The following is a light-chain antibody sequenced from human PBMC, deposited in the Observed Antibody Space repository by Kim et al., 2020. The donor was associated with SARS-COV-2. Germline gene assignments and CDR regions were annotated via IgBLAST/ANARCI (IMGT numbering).Light chain of an antibody. J-gene: IGLJ1*01. CDR1: SSNIGAGYD. CDR2: GNS. V-gene: IGLV1-40*01. Sequence: VRISCSGGSSNIGAGYDVHWYHQLPGTAPKLLIYGNSNRPSGVPDRFSGSKSGTSASLAITGLQAEDEADYYCQSYDSSLSGYVFGTGTKVTVL. CDR3: QSYDSSLSGYV.